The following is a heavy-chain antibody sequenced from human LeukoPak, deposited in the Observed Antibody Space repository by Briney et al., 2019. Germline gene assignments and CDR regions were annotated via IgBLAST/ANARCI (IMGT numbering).Heavy chain of an antibody. D-gene: IGHD3-16*01. Sequence: PGGSLRLSCAVSGLTVSSNYMSWVRQAPGKGREWVAVTYSGGSTYYADSVKGRFTISRDNSKNTLCLQMNSLRAEDTAVYYCAKGGRGGMTGAFDIWGQGTMVTVSS. CDR1: GLTVSSNY. CDR3: AKGGRGGMTGAFDI. J-gene: IGHJ3*02. CDR2: TYSGGST. V-gene: IGHV3-53*01.